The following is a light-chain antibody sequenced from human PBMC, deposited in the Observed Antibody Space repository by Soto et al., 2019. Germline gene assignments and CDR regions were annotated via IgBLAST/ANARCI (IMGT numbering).Light chain of an antibody. CDR2: DSS. Sequence: DIQMTQSPSTLSEFVGDTVTITCRASQNINRYLAWYQQKPGKAPKLLIYDSSTLERGVPSRFNGSGSATAFTLTISSLQPEDFATYYCKQYYTSSLLTFGGGNKVE. J-gene: IGKJ4*01. CDR3: KQYYTSSLLT. CDR1: QNINRY. V-gene: IGKV1-5*01.